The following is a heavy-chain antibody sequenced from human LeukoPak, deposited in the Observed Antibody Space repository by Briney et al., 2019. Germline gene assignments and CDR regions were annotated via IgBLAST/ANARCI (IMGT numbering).Heavy chain of an antibody. J-gene: IGHJ4*02. V-gene: IGHV3-23*01. Sequence: GGSLRLSCAASGFTVSINYMSWVRQAPGKGLEWVSAISGSGGSTYYADSVKGRFTISRDNSKNTLYLQMNSLRAEDTAVYYCAKDRMITFGGVIGLFDYWGQGTLVTVSS. CDR1: GFTVSINY. CDR3: AKDRMITFGGVIGLFDY. D-gene: IGHD3-16*02. CDR2: ISGSGGST.